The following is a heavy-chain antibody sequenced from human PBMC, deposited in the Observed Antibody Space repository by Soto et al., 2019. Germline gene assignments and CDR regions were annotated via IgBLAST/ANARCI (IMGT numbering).Heavy chain of an antibody. CDR2: IYYSGST. Sequence: ASETLSLTCTVSGGSISSYYWSWIRQPPGKGLEWIGYIYYSGSTNYNPSLKSRVTISVDTSKNQFSLKLSSVTAADTAVYYCARGQQGLISYWGQGTLVTVSS. CDR3: ARGQQGLISY. D-gene: IGHD6-13*01. V-gene: IGHV4-59*01. J-gene: IGHJ4*02. CDR1: GGSISSYY.